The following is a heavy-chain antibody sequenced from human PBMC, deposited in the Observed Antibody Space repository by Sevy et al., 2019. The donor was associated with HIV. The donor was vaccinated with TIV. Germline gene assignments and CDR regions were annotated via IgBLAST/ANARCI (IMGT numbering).Heavy chain of an antibody. J-gene: IGHJ6*02. V-gene: IGHV1-2*02. D-gene: IGHD3-10*01. CDR1: GYTFTGYY. Sequence: GASVKVSCKASGYTFTGYYMHWVRQAPGQGLEWMGWINPNSGGTNYAQKFQGRVTMTRDTSISTAYMELSRLRSDDTAVYYCARERPGLTYYYYGMDVWGQGTTVTVSS. CDR2: INPNSGGT. CDR3: ARERPGLTYYYYGMDV.